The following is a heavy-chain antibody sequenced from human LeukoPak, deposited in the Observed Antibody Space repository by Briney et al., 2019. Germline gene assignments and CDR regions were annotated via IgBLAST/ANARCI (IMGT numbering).Heavy chain of an antibody. D-gene: IGHD3-3*01. CDR1: GFTFSSYA. CDR2: ISGSGGST. Sequence: GGSLRLSCAASGFTFSSYAMSWVRQAPGKGLEWVSAISGSGGSTYYADSVKGRFTISRDNSKNTLYLQMNSLRAEDTAVYYCAERYDFWSGYYPYYFDYWGQGTLVTVSS. V-gene: IGHV3-23*01. J-gene: IGHJ4*02. CDR3: AERYDFWSGYYPYYFDY.